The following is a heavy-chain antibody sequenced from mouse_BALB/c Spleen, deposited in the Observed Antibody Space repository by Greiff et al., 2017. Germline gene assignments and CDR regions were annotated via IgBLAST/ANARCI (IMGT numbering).Heavy chain of an antibody. CDR2: IWGDGST. CDR3: ARVESYPVYGNYFAY. CDR1: GFSLTGYG. D-gene: IGHD2-1*01. Sequence: QVQLKESGPGLVAPSQSLSITCTVSGFSLTGYGVNWVRQPPGKGLEWLGMIWGDGSTDYNSALKSRLSISKDNSKSQVFLKMNSLQTDDTARYYCARVESYPVYGNYFAYWGQGTLVTVSA. V-gene: IGHV2-6-7*01. J-gene: IGHJ3*01.